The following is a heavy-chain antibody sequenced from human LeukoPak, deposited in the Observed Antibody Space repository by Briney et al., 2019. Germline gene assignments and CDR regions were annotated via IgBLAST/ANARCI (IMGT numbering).Heavy chain of an antibody. CDR1: GFTFSSYG. D-gene: IGHD5-24*01. CDR2: ISGSGGST. Sequence: GGSLRLSCAASGFTFSSYGMSWVRQAPGKGLEWVSAISGSGGSTYYADSVKGRFTISRDNSKNTLYLQMNSLRAEDTAVYYCARDPMGPRDYWGQGTLVTVSS. J-gene: IGHJ4*02. CDR3: ARDPMGPRDY. V-gene: IGHV3-23*01.